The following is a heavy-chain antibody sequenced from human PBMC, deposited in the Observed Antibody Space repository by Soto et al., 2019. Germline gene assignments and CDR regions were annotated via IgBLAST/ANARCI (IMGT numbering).Heavy chain of an antibody. Sequence: QVQLQESGPGLVKPSQTLSLTCTVSGGSISSGGYYWGWIRQHPGKGLEWIGYIYHRGTTYYNPSLKSRLSISVDTSKNQFSLNLSSVTAADTAVYHCARAHLDIVSTITPPLFDYWGQGARVTVSS. V-gene: IGHV4-31*03. J-gene: IGHJ4*02. D-gene: IGHD5-12*01. CDR3: ARAHLDIVSTITPPLFDY. CDR1: GGSISSGGYY. CDR2: IYHRGTT.